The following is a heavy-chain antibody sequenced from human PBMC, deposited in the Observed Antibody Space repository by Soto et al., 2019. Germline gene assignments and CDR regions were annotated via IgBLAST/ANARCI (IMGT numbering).Heavy chain of an antibody. Sequence: GGSLRLSCAASGFTFSSYAMSWVRQAPGKGLEWVSTISGSGGNAYYADSKKGRFTISRDNSKNTLRLQMNSLRADDTAVYYCAKDGASGSYPPYYYYGMDVWGQGTTVTVSS. CDR3: AKDGASGSYPPYYYYGMDV. CDR1: GFTFSSYA. V-gene: IGHV3-23*01. D-gene: IGHD1-26*01. CDR2: ISGSGGNA. J-gene: IGHJ6*02.